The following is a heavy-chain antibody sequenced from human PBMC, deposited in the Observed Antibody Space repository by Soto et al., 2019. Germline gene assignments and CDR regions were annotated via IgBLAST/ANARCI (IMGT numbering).Heavy chain of an antibody. CDR1: GFIFSDYA. V-gene: IGHV3-64D*06. CDR2: ISNNVGST. J-gene: IGHJ1*01. D-gene: IGHD6-19*01. CDR3: VIDPSRGGWYGFFLH. Sequence: PGGSLRLSCSASGFIFSDYAMHWVRLTPGKGLEFVSAISNNVGSTNDAPSVWGRFTISRDNSKNTVYLEMSSLRVEDTAVYYCVIDPSRGGWYGFFLHWGQGTVVTVSS.